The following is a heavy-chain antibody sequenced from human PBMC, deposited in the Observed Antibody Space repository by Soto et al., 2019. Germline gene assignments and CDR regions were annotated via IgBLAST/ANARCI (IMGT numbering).Heavy chain of an antibody. V-gene: IGHV1-69*13. D-gene: IGHD3-22*01. CDR3: AGGYYDSSGPFDY. J-gene: IGHJ4*02. CDR2: IIPIFGTA. Sequence: GASVKVSCKASGGTFSSYAISWVRQAPGQGLEWMGGIIPIFGTANYAQKFQGRVTITADESTSTAYMELSSLRSEDTAVYYCAGGYYDSSGPFDYWGQGTLVTVSS. CDR1: GGTFSSYA.